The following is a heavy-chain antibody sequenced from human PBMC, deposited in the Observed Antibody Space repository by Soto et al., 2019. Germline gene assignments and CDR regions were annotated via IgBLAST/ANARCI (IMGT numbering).Heavy chain of an antibody. CDR1: GFTFNNYA. J-gene: IGHJ4*02. D-gene: IGHD3-22*01. CDR3: ARDLGYYDSDGYLDY. V-gene: IGHV3-11*01. CDR2: ISSNGTIM. Sequence: GGSLRLSCAASGFTFNNYAMRWVRQAPGKGLEWVSYISSNGTIMYYADSVKGRFTISRDNAKNSLYLQMNSLRAADTAVYFCARDLGYYDSDGYLDYWGQGTLVTVAS.